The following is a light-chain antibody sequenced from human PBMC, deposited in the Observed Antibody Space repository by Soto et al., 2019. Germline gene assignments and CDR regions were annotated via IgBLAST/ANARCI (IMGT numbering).Light chain of an antibody. J-gene: IGKJ2*01. CDR1: QTISSW. CDR3: QQYNSYTYP. CDR2: DAS. Sequence: DIQMTQSPSTLSASVGDRVTITCRASQTISSWLAWYQQKPGKAPKLLIYDASSLESGVPSRFSGSGTGTEFTLTLSNLQPDDFATYYCQQYNSYTYPFGQGNKLEIK. V-gene: IGKV1-5*01.